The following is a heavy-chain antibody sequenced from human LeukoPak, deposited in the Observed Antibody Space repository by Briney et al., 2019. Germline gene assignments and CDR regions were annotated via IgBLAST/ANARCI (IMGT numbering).Heavy chain of an antibody. CDR2: ISGSGGST. CDR1: GFTFSSYS. Sequence: GGSLRLSCAASGFTFSSYSMNWVRQAPGKGLEWVSAISGSGGSTYYADSVKGRFTISRDNSKNTLYLQMNSLRAEDTAVYYCAKGISLLWFGELPWGQGTLVTVSS. V-gene: IGHV3-23*01. J-gene: IGHJ5*02. CDR3: AKGISLLWFGELP. D-gene: IGHD3-10*01.